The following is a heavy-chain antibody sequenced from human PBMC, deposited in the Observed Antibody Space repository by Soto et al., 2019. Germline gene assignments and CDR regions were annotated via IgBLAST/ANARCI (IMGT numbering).Heavy chain of an antibody. CDR3: ARGHHSMDV. CDR2: ITYDGSNK. V-gene: IGHV3-30*03. CDR1: GFNFDNYG. J-gene: IGHJ6*02. Sequence: GGSLRLSCQASGFNFDNYGMHWVRQAPGKGLEWVAVITYDGSNKYYADSVKGRFTISRDNAENSLYLQMNSLRAEDTALYYCARGHHSMDVWGQGAMVTVSS.